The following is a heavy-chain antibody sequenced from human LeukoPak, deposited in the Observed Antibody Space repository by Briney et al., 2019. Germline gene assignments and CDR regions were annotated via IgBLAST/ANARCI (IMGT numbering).Heavy chain of an antibody. CDR3: ARGAGSGPESYFDY. Sequence: PGGSLRLSCAASGFTFSSYEMNWVRHAPGKGLEWVSYISSSGSTIYYADSVKGRFTISRDNAKNSLYLQMNSLRAEDTAVYYCARGAGSGPESYFDYWGQGTLVTVSS. V-gene: IGHV3-48*03. CDR1: GFTFSSYE. D-gene: IGHD6-19*01. CDR2: ISSSGSTI. J-gene: IGHJ4*02.